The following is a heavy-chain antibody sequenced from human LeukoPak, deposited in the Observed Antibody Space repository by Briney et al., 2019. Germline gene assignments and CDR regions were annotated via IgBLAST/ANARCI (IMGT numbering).Heavy chain of an antibody. Sequence: GGSLRLSCAASGFTFTGYAMNWVRQAPGKGLEWVSAISGSGGSTYYADSVKGRFTISRDNSKNTLYLQMNSLRAEDTAVYYCAKDVSAYCGGDCPFDPWGQGTLVTVSS. D-gene: IGHD2-21*02. CDR1: GFTFTGYA. V-gene: IGHV3-23*01. J-gene: IGHJ5*02. CDR3: AKDVSAYCGGDCPFDP. CDR2: ISGSGGST.